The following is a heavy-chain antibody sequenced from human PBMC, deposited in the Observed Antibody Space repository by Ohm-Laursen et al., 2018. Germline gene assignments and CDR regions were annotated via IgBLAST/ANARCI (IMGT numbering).Heavy chain of an antibody. V-gene: IGHV4-39*01. J-gene: IGHJ5*02. CDR3: ARHVEWEPGLVWFDP. Sequence: GTLSLTCTVSGGSISSSSYYWGWIRQPPGKGLGWIGSIYYSGSTYYNPSLKSRVTISVDTSKNQFSLKLSSVTAADTAVYYCARHVEWEPGLVWFDPWGQGTLVTVSS. CDR1: GGSISSSSYY. CDR2: IYYSGST. D-gene: IGHD1-26*01.